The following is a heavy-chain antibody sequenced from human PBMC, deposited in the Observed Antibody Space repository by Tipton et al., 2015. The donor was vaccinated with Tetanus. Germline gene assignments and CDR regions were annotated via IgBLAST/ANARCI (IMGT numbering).Heavy chain of an antibody. D-gene: IGHD4-17*01. V-gene: IGHV3-21*01. CDR1: GFIFSTYS. CDR3: ARGAYGQFDY. CDR2: ISDNSRYI. J-gene: IGHJ4*02. Sequence: SLRLSCAASGFIFSTYSMNWVRQAPGKGLEWVSSISDNSRYIYYADSVKGRFTISRDNAKNSLYLQMNSLRAEDTAIYYCARGAYGQFDYWGQGTLATVSS.